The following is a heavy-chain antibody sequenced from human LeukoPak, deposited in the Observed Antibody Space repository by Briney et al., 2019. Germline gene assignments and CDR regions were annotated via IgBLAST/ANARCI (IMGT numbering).Heavy chain of an antibody. CDR2: INPSGGST. D-gene: IGHD3-3*01. CDR1: GYTFTSYY. Sequence: GASVKVSCKASGYTFTSYYIHWVRQAPGQGLEWMGIINPSGGSTRYAQKFQGRVTMTRDTSTSTVYMELSSLRSEDTAVYYCARGMHYDFWSGYYFDYWGQGTLVTVSS. V-gene: IGHV1-46*01. J-gene: IGHJ4*02. CDR3: ARGMHYDFWSGYYFDY.